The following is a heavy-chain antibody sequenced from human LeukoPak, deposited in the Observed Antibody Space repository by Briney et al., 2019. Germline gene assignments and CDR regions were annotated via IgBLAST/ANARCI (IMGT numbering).Heavy chain of an antibody. CDR1: GFTFSSYA. V-gene: IGHV3-23*01. CDR3: AKDRHAPGRYCSSTTCFPFDP. J-gene: IGHJ5*02. CDR2: ISGSGGST. D-gene: IGHD2-2*01. Sequence: GGSLRLSCVVSGFTFSSYAMSWVRQAPGKGLEWVSGISGSGGSTYYADSVKGRFTISRDSSKNTLYLQMNSLRAEDTAVYYCAKDRHAPGRYCSSTTCFPFDPWGQGTLVTVSS.